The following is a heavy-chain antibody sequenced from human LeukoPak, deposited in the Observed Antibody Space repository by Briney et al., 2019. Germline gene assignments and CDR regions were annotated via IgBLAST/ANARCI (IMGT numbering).Heavy chain of an antibody. D-gene: IGHD6-25*01. CDR3: ARDIGFEQRDLDY. V-gene: IGHV1-18*01. J-gene: IGHJ4*02. CDR1: GYTFTSYG. CDR2: ISAYNGNT. Sequence: ASVKVSCKASGYTFTSYGISWVRQAPGQGLEWMGWISAYNGNTNYAQKLQGRVTMTTDTSTSTAYVELRSLRSDDTAVYYCARDIGFEQRDLDYWGQGTLVTVSS.